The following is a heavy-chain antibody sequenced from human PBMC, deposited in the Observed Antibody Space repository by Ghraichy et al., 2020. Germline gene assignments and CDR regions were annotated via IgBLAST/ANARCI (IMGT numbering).Heavy chain of an antibody. Sequence: SETLSLTCTVSGGSISSSSYYWGWIRQPPGKGLEWIGTIYYSGSTYYNPSLKSRVTISVDTSKNQFSLKVSSVTAADTAVYYCARLPWTSYPDYWGQGALVTVSS. CDR3: ARLPWTSYPDY. J-gene: IGHJ4*02. V-gene: IGHV4-39*01. D-gene: IGHD3/OR15-3a*01. CDR2: IYYSGST. CDR1: GGSISSSSYY.